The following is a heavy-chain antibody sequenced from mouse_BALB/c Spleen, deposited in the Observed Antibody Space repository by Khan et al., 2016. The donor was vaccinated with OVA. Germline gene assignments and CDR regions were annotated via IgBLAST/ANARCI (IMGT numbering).Heavy chain of an antibody. Sequence: EVQLVESGGGLVQPGGSRKLSCTASGFTFRSFGMHWVRQAPEKGLEWVAYIGSDSSTIYYADTVKGRFTISRDNPKNTLLLQLTSLRSEDMCVCDGASSRYWSWLASWGQGTLVTVSA. CDR1: GFTFRSFG. D-gene: IGHD2-12*01. CDR2: IGSDSSTI. V-gene: IGHV5-17*02. CDR3: ASSRYWSWLAS. J-gene: IGHJ3*01.